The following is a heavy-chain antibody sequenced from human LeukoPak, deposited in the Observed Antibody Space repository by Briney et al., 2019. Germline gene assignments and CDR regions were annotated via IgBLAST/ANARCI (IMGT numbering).Heavy chain of an antibody. CDR1: GGSISSSSYY. D-gene: IGHD2-2*01. V-gene: IGHV4-39*01. Sequence: SETLSLTCTVSGGSISSSSYYWGWIRQPPGKGLEWIGSIYYSGSTYYNPSLKSRVTISVDTSKNQFSLKLSSVTAADTAVYYCARRTARDNWFDPWGQGTLVTVSS. J-gene: IGHJ5*02. CDR3: ARRTARDNWFDP. CDR2: IYYSGST.